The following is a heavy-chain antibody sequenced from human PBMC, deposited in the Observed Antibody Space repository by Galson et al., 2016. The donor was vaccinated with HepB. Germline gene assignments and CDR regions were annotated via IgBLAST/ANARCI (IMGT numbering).Heavy chain of an antibody. V-gene: IGHV1-3*01. Sequence: SVKVSCKASGFSFTSFGFSWVRQAPGQGLEWMGWINSGNGNTRYSQRFQGRVTITRDTSATTAYMALSGLKSEDTAIYYCAKDLPGALRAFDVWGQGTMVIVSS. CDR3: AKDLPGALRAFDV. J-gene: IGHJ3*01. D-gene: IGHD1-14*01. CDR2: INSGNGNT. CDR1: GFSFTSFG.